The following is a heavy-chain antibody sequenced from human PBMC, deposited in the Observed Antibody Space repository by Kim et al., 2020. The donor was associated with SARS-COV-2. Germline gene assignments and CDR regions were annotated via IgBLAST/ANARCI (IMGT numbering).Heavy chain of an antibody. CDR3: ARRSSGWEFDY. CDR2: VSGGGHNT. CDR1: EFTFSNYA. D-gene: IGHD6-19*01. J-gene: IGHJ4*02. Sequence: GGSLRLSCAASEFTFSNYAMSWVRQAPGKGLEWVSTVSGGGHNTYYADSVKGRFTISRDNSKNTLYLQMNSLRAEDTAIYYCARRSSGWEFDYWGQGTLVTVSS. V-gene: IGHV3-23*01.